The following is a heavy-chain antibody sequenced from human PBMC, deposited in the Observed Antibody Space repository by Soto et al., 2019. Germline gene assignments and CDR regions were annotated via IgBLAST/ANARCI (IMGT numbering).Heavy chain of an antibody. Sequence: GGSLRLSCAASGFTFSSYAMSWVRQAPGKGLEWVSAISGSGGSTYYADSVKGRFTISRDNSKNTLYLQMNSLRAEDTAVYYCAKLYYYDSSGYYSKSSAFDIWGQGTMVTVSS. CDR3: AKLYYYDSSGYYSKSSAFDI. CDR1: GFTFSSYA. V-gene: IGHV3-23*01. D-gene: IGHD3-22*01. CDR2: ISGSGGST. J-gene: IGHJ3*02.